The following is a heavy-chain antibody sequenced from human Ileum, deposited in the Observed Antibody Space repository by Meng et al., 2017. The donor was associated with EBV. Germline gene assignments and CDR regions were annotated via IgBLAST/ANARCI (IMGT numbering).Heavy chain of an antibody. D-gene: IGHD2-2*01. CDR1: GFSLSTSEVG. CDR2: IYWDDDK. CDR3: ALFTRSWFDP. V-gene: IGHV2-5*02. J-gene: IGHJ5*02. Sequence: QITLKESGPTLVKPTXTLTLTCTFSGFSLSTSEVGVGWIRQPPGKALEWLAVIYWDDDKRYRQSLKSRLTITKDTYKNQVALTLTNMDPVDTATYYCALFTRSWFDPWGQGNLVTVAS.